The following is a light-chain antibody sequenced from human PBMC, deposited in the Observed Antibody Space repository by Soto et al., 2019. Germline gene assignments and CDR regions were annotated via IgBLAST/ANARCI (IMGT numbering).Light chain of an antibody. V-gene: IGKV3-11*01. CDR2: DAS. J-gene: IGKJ5*01. CDR3: QQDYNWPPLT. CDR1: QSVSKY. Sequence: EIVLTQSPDILSLSPGERATLSCRASQSVSKYLAWYQQKPGQVPRIVIYDASKRATGTPARFSGSGSGTDFTLTISGLEPADFAFYYCQQDYNWPPLTFGQGTRLEIK.